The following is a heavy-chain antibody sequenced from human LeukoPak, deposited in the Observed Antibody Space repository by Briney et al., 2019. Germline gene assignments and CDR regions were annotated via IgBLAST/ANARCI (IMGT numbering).Heavy chain of an antibody. CDR1: GFTFSDYA. CDR3: TTVARGY. Sequence: GGSLRLSCAASGFTFSDYAMSWVRQSAGKGLEWVSGITGSGDKTYYPNSVKGRFTISRDNAKNTVYLQMNSLRAEDTAVYYCTTVARGYWGRGTLVTVSS. V-gene: IGHV3-23*01. CDR2: ITGSGDKT. J-gene: IGHJ4*02. D-gene: IGHD3-10*01.